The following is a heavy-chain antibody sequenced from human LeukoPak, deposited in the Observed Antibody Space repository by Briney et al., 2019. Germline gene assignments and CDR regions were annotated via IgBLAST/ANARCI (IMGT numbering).Heavy chain of an antibody. CDR3: ARGYSSSYRIDY. V-gene: IGHV3-74*01. J-gene: IGHJ4*02. Sequence: GFLRPSWAASGFTFSILLMPLVRQSSGKGVVWVSRINTDGSSTTYADSVKGRFTISRDNAKNTLYLQMNSLSAEDTAVYYCARGYSSSYRIDYWGQGTLVTDSS. CDR2: INTDGSST. CDR1: GFTFSILL. D-gene: IGHD6-6*01.